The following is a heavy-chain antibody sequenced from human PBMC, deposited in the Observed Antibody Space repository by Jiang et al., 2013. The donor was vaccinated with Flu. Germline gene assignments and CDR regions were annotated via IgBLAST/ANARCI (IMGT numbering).Heavy chain of an antibody. D-gene: IGHD1-26*01. CDR3: ARGRVGASGRDY. V-gene: IGHV1-69*04. CDR2: LGIA. Sequence: LGIANYAQKFQGRVTITADKSTSTAYMELSSLRSEDTAVYYCARGRVGASGRDYWGQGTLVTVSS. J-gene: IGHJ4*02.